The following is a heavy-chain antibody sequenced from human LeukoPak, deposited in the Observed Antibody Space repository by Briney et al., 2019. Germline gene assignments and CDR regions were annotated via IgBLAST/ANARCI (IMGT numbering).Heavy chain of an antibody. D-gene: IGHD2-2*01. CDR2: IYYSGST. CDR3: ARGLGVSAAGYGDV. V-gene: IGHV4-59*11. CDR1: GGSISSHY. J-gene: IGHJ6*04. Sequence: SETLSLTCTVSGGSISSHYWSWIRQPPGKGLEWIGYIYYSGSTNYNPSLKSRVTISVDTSKNQFSLKLSSVTAAGTAVYYCARGLGVSAAGYGDVWGKGTTVTVSS.